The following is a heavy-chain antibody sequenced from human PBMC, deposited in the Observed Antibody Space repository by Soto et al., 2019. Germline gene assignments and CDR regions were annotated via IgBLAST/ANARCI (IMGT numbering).Heavy chain of an antibody. CDR2: IWYDGSNK. J-gene: IGHJ6*02. D-gene: IGHD3-3*01. CDR3: ARDLVIFGVGEYYYYYGMDV. V-gene: IGHV3-33*01. CDR1: GFTFSSYG. Sequence: QVQLVESGGGVVQPGRSLRLSCAASGFTFSSYGMHWVRQAPGKGLEWVAVIWYDGSNKYYADSVKGRFTISRDNSKNTLYLQMNSLSAEDTAVYYCARDLVIFGVGEYYYYYGMDVWGQGTTVTVSS.